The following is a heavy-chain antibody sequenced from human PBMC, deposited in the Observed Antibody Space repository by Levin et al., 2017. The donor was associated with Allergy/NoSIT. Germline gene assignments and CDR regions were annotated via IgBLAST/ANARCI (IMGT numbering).Heavy chain of an antibody. J-gene: IGHJ2*01. D-gene: IGHD3-3*01. V-gene: IGHV3-15*01. Sequence: GGSLRLSCAASGFTFSNAWMSWVRQAPGKGLEWVGRIKSKTDGGTTDYAAPVKGRFTISRDDSKNTLYLQMNSLKTEDTAVYYCTTVSQPGFLEWQKNYWYFDLWGRGTLVTVSS. CDR3: TTVSQPGFLEWQKNYWYFDL. CDR2: IKSKTDGGTT. CDR1: GFTFSNAW.